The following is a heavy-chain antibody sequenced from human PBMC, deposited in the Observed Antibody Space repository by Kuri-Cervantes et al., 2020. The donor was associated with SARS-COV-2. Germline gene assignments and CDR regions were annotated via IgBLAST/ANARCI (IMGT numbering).Heavy chain of an antibody. D-gene: IGHD5-18*01. CDR2: IYYSGST. J-gene: IGHJ6*01. CDR3: ARDVQGYSYGSGYYYYGMDV. Sequence: SETLSLTCTVSGGSISSYYWSWIRQPPGKGLEWIGYIYYSGSTNYNPSLKSRVTISVDTSKNQFSLKLSSVTAADTAVYYCARDVQGYSYGSGYYYYGMDVWGQGTTVTGSS. CDR1: GGSISSYY. V-gene: IGHV4-59*01.